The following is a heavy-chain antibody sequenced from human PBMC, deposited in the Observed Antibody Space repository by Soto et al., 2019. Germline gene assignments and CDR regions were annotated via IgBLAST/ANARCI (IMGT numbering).Heavy chain of an antibody. V-gene: IGHV3-48*03. CDR3: ARDIVVVVAATVPYGMDV. J-gene: IGHJ6*02. CDR1: GFTFSSYE. CDR2: ISSSGSTI. Sequence: EVQLVESGGGLVQPGGSLRLSCAASGFTFSSYEMNWVRQAPGKGLEWVSYISSSGSTIYYADSVKGRFTISRDNAKNSPYLQMNRLRAEDTAVYYCARDIVVVVAATVPYGMDVWGQGTTVTVSS. D-gene: IGHD2-15*01.